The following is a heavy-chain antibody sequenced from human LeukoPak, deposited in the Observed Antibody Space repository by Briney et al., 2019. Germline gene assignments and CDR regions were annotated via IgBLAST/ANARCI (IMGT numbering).Heavy chain of an antibody. CDR1: GFTFSNFA. CDR3: ARDDIAVAEPTYYFDY. Sequence: GGSLRLSCAASGFTFSNFAMNWVRQAPGKGLEWVAVIWYDGSNKYYADSVKGRFTISRDNSKNTLYLQMNSLRAEDTAVYYCARDDIAVAEPTYYFDYWGQGTLVTVSS. J-gene: IGHJ4*02. D-gene: IGHD6-19*01. V-gene: IGHV3-33*08. CDR2: IWYDGSNK.